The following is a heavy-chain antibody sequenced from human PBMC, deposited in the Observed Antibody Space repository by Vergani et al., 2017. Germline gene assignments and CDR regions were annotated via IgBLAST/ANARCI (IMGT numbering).Heavy chain of an antibody. CDR1: GFSLSNARMG. V-gene: IGHV2-26*01. CDR3: ARLNSYGSGAFDP. J-gene: IGHJ5*02. D-gene: IGHD3-10*01. Sequence: QVTLKESGPVLVKPTETLTLTCTVSGFSLSNARMGVSWIRQPPGQALEWLAHIFSNDEKSYSTSLKSRLTISKDTSKSQVVLTMTNIDPVDTAIYYCARLNSYGSGAFDPWGQGSLVTVSS. CDR2: IFSNDEK.